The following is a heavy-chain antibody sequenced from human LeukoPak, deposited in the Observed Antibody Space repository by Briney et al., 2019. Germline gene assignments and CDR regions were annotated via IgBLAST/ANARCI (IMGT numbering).Heavy chain of an antibody. CDR3: ARDPISTHHYFDY. D-gene: IGHD2-15*01. CDR2: ISYDGSNK. J-gene: IGHJ4*02. V-gene: IGHV3-30-3*01. Sequence: GGSLRLSCAASGFTFSSYAMHWVRQAPGKGLEWVAVISYDGSNKYYADSVKGRFTVSRDNSKNTLYLQMNSLRAEDTAVYHCARDPISTHHYFDYWGQGTLVTVSS. CDR1: GFTFSSYA.